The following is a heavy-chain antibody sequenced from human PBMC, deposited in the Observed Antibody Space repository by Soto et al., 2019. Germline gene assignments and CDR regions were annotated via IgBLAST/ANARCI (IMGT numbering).Heavy chain of an antibody. Sequence: ASVKVSCKASGYTFTSYDINWVRQATGQGLEWMGWMNPNSGNTGYAQKFQGRVTMTRNTSISTAYMELSSLRSEDTAVYYCARGADCSGGSCYQGPYYYYFYMDVWGKGTTVTVSS. CDR2: MNPNSGNT. V-gene: IGHV1-8*01. CDR1: GYTFTSYD. J-gene: IGHJ6*03. D-gene: IGHD2-15*01. CDR3: ARGADCSGGSCYQGPYYYYFYMDV.